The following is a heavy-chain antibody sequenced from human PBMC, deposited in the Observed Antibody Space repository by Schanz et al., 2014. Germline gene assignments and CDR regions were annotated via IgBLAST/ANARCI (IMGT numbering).Heavy chain of an antibody. CDR2: ILYDGSKT. Sequence: EQMVESGGGLVKPGGSLILSCAASRLTFANEDIHWVRQAPGKGLEWVAVILYDGSKTYYADSVKGRFTISRDNAKNSLYLEMTSLRGEDTAVYYCARENLNWEAFDIWGQGTVVTVSS. V-gene: IGHV3-33*08. CDR3: ARENLNWEAFDI. D-gene: IGHD7-27*01. CDR1: RLTFANED. J-gene: IGHJ3*02.